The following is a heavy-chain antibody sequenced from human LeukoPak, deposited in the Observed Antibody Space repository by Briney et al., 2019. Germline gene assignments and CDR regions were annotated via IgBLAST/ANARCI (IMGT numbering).Heavy chain of an antibody. CDR1: GFTFSTYA. V-gene: IGHV3-23*01. CDR3: AKGVVPEV. CDR2: ISGSGGST. Sequence: PEGSLRLSCAASGFTFSTYAMSWVRQAPGEGLEWVSGISGSGGSTFYADSVKGRFTISRDNSKNTLYLQMNSLRVEDTGVYYCAKGVVPEVWGQGTTVTVSS. J-gene: IGHJ6*02.